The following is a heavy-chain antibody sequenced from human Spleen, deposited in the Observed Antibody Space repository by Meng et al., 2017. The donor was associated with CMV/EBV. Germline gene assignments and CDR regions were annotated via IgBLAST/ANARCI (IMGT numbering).Heavy chain of an antibody. CDR1: GFTFSSYG. D-gene: IGHD2-2*01. J-gene: IGHJ6*02. V-gene: IGHV3-30*02. CDR3: AKDQQDIVVVPAAISLYYYGMDV. CDR2: IQYDGSNK. Sequence: GESLKISCAASGFTFSSYGMHWVRQAPGKGLEWVAFIQYDGSNKYYADSMKGRFTISRDNSKNTLYLQMNSLRAEDTAVYYCAKDQQDIVVVPAAISLYYYGMDVWGQGTTVTVSS.